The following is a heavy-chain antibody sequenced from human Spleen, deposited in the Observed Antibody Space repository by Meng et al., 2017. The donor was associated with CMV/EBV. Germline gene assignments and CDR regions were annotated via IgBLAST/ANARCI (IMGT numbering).Heavy chain of an antibody. J-gene: IGHJ4*02. D-gene: IGHD2-8*01. V-gene: IGHV3-30*04. CDR3: ARGQTLNGFGFDC. CDR2: ISYDGINK. CDR1: GFTFSSYE. Sequence: GESLKISCAASGFTFSSYEMNWVRQAPGKGLEWMAVISYDGINKFYADSVKGRFTISRDNSKNTLYLQMNSLRAEDTAVYYCARGQTLNGFGFDCWGQGALVTVSS.